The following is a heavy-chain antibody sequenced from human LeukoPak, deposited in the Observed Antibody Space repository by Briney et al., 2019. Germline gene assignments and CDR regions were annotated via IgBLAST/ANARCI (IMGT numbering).Heavy chain of an antibody. D-gene: IGHD3-16*02. CDR2: INYSGST. J-gene: IGHJ4*02. Sequence: SETLSLTCTVSGGSISSYYWSWIRQPPGKGLEWIGYINYSGSTNYNPSLKSRVTISVDTSRNQFSLKLSSVTAADTAVYYCARASMITFGGVITYYFDYWGQGTLVTVSS. CDR1: GGSISSYY. CDR3: ARASMITFGGVITYYFDY. V-gene: IGHV4-59*01.